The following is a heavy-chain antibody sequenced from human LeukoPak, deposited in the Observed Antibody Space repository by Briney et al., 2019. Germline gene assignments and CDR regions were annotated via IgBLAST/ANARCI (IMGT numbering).Heavy chain of an antibody. CDR3: ASLKSSIEYSSSYCFDY. J-gene: IGHJ4*02. CDR1: GGSISSSSYY. Sequence: SETLSLTCTVSGGSISSSSYYWGWIRQPPGKGLEWIGSIYYSGSTYYNPSLKSRVTISVDTSKNQFSLKLSSVTAADTAVYYCASLKSSIEYSSSYCFDYWGQGTLVTVSS. CDR2: IYYSGST. V-gene: IGHV4-39*07. D-gene: IGHD6-6*01.